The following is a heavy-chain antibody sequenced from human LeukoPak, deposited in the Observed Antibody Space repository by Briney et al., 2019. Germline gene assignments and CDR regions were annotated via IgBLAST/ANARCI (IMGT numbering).Heavy chain of an antibody. J-gene: IGHJ4*02. CDR1: GGTFSSYA. V-gene: IGHV1-8*02. CDR2: MNPNSGNT. D-gene: IGHD1-26*01. Sequence: ASVKVSCKASGGTFSSYAINWVRQATGQGLEWMGWMNPNSGNTGYAQKFQGRVTMTRNTSISTAYMELSSLRSEDTAVYYCARSVGATEFDYWGQGTLVTVSS. CDR3: ARSVGATEFDY.